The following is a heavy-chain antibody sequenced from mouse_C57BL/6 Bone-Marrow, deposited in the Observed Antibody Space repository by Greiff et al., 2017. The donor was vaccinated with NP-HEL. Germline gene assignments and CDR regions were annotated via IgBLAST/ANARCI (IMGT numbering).Heavy chain of an antibody. CDR1: GYTFTSYL. Sequence: QVQLQQPGAELVKPGASVKLSCTASGYTFTSYLMHWVKQRPGRGLEWIGRIDPNSGGTKYNEKFKSQATLTVDKPSSTAYMQLNSLTSEDSAAYYCARYYYGSSSFDFWGQGTTLTVSS. CDR2: IDPNSGGT. V-gene: IGHV1-72*01. D-gene: IGHD1-1*01. CDR3: ARYYYGSSSFDF. J-gene: IGHJ2*01.